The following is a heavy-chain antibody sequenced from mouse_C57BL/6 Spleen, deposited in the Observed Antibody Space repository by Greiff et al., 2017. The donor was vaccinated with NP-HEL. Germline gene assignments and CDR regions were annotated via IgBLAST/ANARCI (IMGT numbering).Heavy chain of an antibody. CDR1: GYTFTSYT. J-gene: IGHJ3*01. D-gene: IGHD2-4*01. CDR3: AREGYYDYDGAWFAY. CDR2: INPSSGYT. Sequence: QVQLQQSGAELARPGASVKMSCKASGYTFTSYTMHWVKQRPGQGLEWIGYINPSSGYTKYNQKLKDKATLTADKSSSTAYMQLSSLTSEDSAVYYCAREGYYDYDGAWFAYWGQGTLVTVSA. V-gene: IGHV1-4*01.